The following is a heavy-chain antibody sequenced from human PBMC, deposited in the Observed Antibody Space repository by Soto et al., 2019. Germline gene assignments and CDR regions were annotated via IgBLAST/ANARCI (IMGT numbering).Heavy chain of an antibody. V-gene: IGHV3-33*01. D-gene: IGHD5-12*01. J-gene: IGHJ6*03. Sequence: QVQLVESGGGVVQPGRSLRLSCAASGFTFSSYGMHWVRQAPGKGLEWVAVIWYDGSNKYYADSVKGRFTISRDNSKNTLYLQMNSLRAEDTAVYYCAREEVDMVGMDVWGKGTTVTVSS. CDR2: IWYDGSNK. CDR1: GFTFSSYG. CDR3: AREEVDMVGMDV.